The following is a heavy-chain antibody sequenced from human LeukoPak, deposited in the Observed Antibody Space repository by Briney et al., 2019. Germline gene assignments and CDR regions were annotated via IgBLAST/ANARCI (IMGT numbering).Heavy chain of an antibody. D-gene: IGHD3-22*01. V-gene: IGHV3-15*01. CDR3: TTAQFFNSSGSLAY. J-gene: IGHJ4*02. CDR2: FTSKTDGGTT. CDR1: GFTFNAYT. Sequence: GGSLRLSCAASGFTFNAYTLNWVRRGPGQGLEWVGRFTSKTDGGTTDYAAPVRGRFIISRDDSKDTLYLQMNSLKTEDTAVYYCTTAQFFNSSGSLAYWGQGTLVTVSS.